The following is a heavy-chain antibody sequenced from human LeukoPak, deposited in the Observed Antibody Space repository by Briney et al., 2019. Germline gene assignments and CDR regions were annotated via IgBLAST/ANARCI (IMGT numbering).Heavy chain of an antibody. V-gene: IGHV3-30*18. J-gene: IGHJ4*02. CDR2: ISYDGSNK. Sequence: GGSLRLSCAASGFTFSSYGMHRVRQAPGKGLEWVAVISYDGSNKYYADSVKGRFTISRDNSKNTLYLQMNSLRAEDTAVYYCAKDQAQRSSSGWYPDYWGQGTLVTVSS. CDR3: AKDQAQRSSSGWYPDY. CDR1: GFTFSSYG. D-gene: IGHD6-19*01.